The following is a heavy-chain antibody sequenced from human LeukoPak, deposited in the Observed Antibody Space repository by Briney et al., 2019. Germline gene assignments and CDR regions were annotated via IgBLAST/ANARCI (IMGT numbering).Heavy chain of an antibody. D-gene: IGHD6-13*01. J-gene: IGHJ6*03. V-gene: IGHV7-4-1*02. CDR2: INTNTGNP. Sequence: GASVKVSCKASGYTFTSYDINWVRQAPGQGLEWMGWINTNTGNPTYAQGFTGRFVFSLDTSVSTAYLQISSLKAEDTAVYYCARGIAAAGIGKGYYYMDVWGKGTTVTVSS. CDR3: ARGIAAAGIGKGYYYMDV. CDR1: GYTFTSYD.